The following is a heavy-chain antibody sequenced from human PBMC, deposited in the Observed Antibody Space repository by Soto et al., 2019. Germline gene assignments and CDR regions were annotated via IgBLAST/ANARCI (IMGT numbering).Heavy chain of an antibody. CDR3: GRKMAGVYYFAY. CDR1: GYTFTRYY. J-gene: IGHJ4*02. V-gene: IGHV1-46*03. CDR2: INPSDGST. Sequence: ASVKVSCKASGYTFTRYYMHWVRQAPGQGLEWMGIINPSDGSTYYAQKFQGRVTMTRDTSTSTVYMELSSLRSEDTAVYYCGRKMAGVYYFAYWGQGTLVPVSS. D-gene: IGHD3-10*01.